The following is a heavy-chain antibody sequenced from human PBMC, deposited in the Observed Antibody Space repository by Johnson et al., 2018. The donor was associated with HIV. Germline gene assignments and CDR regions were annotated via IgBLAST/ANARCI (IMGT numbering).Heavy chain of an antibody. J-gene: IGHJ3*02. D-gene: IGHD2-21*01. CDR2: VSYDSSNK. CDR1: GLTFSHYP. V-gene: IGHV3-30*04. Sequence: QVQLVESGGGVVQPGTSLRLSCAASGLTFSHYPMHWVRQAPGKGLEWVAVVSYDSSNKYYADSVKGRFTISRDNSKNTLYLQMNSLRAEDTAVYYCAKDFVTHGAFDIWGQGTMVTVSS. CDR3: AKDFVTHGAFDI.